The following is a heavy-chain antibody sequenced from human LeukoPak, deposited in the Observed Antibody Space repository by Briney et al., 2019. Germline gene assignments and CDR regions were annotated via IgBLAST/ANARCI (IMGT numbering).Heavy chain of an antibody. V-gene: IGHV4-4*07. D-gene: IGHD2-2*01. Sequence: SETLSLTCTVSGGSISSYYWSWIRQPAGKGLEWIGRIYTSGSTNYNPSLKSRVTISVDTSKNQFSLKLSSVTAADTAVYYCARDAAVVVPAAPNWFDPWGQGTLVTVSS. CDR3: ARDAAVVVPAAPNWFDP. CDR1: GGSISSYY. J-gene: IGHJ5*02. CDR2: IYTSGST.